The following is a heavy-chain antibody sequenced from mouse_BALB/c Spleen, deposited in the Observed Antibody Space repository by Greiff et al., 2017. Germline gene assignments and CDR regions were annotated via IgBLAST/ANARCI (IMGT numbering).Heavy chain of an antibody. CDR2: ISDGGSYT. D-gene: IGHD2-14*01. J-gene: IGHJ4*01. V-gene: IGHV5-4*02. Sequence: EVQRVESGGGLVKPGGSLKLSCAASGFTFSDYYMYWVRQTPEKRLEWVATISDGGSYTYYPDSVKGRFTISRDNAKNNLYLQMSSLKSEDTAMYYCARGDRYDAMDYWGQGTSVTVSS. CDR3: ARGDRYDAMDY. CDR1: GFTFSDYY.